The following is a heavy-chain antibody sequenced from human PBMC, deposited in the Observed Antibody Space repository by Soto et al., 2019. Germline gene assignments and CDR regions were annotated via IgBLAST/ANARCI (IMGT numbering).Heavy chain of an antibody. J-gene: IGHJ4*02. CDR1: GFTFSSYA. CDR3: AREIRFLEWLYLDY. D-gene: IGHD3-3*01. V-gene: IGHV3-23*01. CDR2: ISGSGSST. Sequence: GGSLRLSCAASGFTFSSYAMSWVRQAPGKGLEWVAVISGSGSSTYYADSVKGRFTISRDNSKNTLYLQMNSLRAEDTAVYYYAREIRFLEWLYLDYWGQGTLVTVSS.